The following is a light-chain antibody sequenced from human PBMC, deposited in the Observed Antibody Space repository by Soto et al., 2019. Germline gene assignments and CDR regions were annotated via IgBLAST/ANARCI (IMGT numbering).Light chain of an antibody. V-gene: IGLV2-23*01. Sequence: QSALTQPASVSGSPGQSITISCTGTSSDVGSYNLVSWYQQHPGKAPKLMIYEGSKRPSGVSNRFSGSKSGNTASLTISGLQAEDEADYYCAAWDDSLNGWLFGGGTKVTVL. J-gene: IGLJ3*02. CDR2: EGS. CDR1: SSDVGSYNL. CDR3: AAWDDSLNGWL.